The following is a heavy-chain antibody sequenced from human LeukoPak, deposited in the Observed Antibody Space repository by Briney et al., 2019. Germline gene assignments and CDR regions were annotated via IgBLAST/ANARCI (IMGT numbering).Heavy chain of an antibody. CDR3: ALTGTYYDSSGYYDGYAFDI. D-gene: IGHD3-22*01. J-gene: IGHJ3*02. Sequence: SVKVSCKASGGSFTNSGFSWVRQAPGQGLEWMGRIFPMTGITTYAQKFQGRVTITADESTTTAYMALTSLTSEDTAVYYCALTGTYYDSSGYYDGYAFDIWGQGTMVTVSS. CDR1: GGSFTNSG. V-gene: IGHV1-69*04. CDR2: IFPMTGIT.